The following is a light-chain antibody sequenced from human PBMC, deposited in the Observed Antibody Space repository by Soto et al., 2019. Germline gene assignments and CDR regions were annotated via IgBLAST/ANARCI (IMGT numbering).Light chain of an antibody. CDR1: QSVSSTY. J-gene: IGKJ1*01. Sequence: EIVLTQSPGTLSLSPGERATLSWMASQSVSSTYLAWYQQKPGQAPRLLIYGASSRATGIPDRFSGSGSGTEFTLTISSLQSEDFAVYYCQQYDSWPRTFGQGTKVDIK. CDR2: GAS. CDR3: QQYDSWPRT. V-gene: IGKV3-20*01.